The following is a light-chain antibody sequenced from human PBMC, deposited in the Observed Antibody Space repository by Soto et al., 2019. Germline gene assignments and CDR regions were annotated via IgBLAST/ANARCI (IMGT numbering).Light chain of an antibody. CDR1: SSDVGGYNS. V-gene: IGLV2-14*03. CDR2: DVS. Sequence: QSALTQPAPVSGSPGQSITISCTGTSSDVGGYNSVSWYQHHPGKAPKLMIYDVSNRSSGVSSRFSGSKSDNTASLTISGLQAEDEADYYCKSYTSRSTYVFGTGTQLTVL. J-gene: IGLJ1*01. CDR3: KSYTSRSTYV.